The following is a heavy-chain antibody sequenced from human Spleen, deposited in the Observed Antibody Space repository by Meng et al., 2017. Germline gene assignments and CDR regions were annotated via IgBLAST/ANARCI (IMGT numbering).Heavy chain of an antibody. D-gene: IGHD3-10*01. V-gene: IGHV3-9*01. J-gene: IGHJ4*02. CDR3: ANLGRTDY. CDR1: GFTFDDYA. CDR2: ISWNSGSI. Sequence: SLKISCAASGFTFDDYAMSWVRQAPGRGLEWVSTISWNSGSINYADSVKGRFTLSRDNAKNSLYLQMNSLRAEDTALYYCANLGRTDYWGQGTLVTVPQ.